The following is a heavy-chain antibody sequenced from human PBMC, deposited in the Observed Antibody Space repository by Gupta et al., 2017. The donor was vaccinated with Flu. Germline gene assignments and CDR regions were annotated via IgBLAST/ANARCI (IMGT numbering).Heavy chain of an antibody. J-gene: IGHJ4*02. CDR3: ATVTTGC. CDR1: GFTFSGAY. CDR2: INPDGSST. V-gene: IGHV3-74*03. D-gene: IGHD4-17*01. Sequence: GSGFTFSGAYLQGVRQAPGNGLVWASRINPDGSSTTYANSMKDRFTISRDKAKNTLYLQMNSLGADDTAVYYCATVTTGCWGQGTLVTVSS.